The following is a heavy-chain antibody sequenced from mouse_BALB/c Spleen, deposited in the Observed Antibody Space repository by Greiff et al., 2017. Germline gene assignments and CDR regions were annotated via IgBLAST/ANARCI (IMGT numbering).Heavy chain of an antibody. Sequence: EVKLVESGGDLVKPGGSLKLSCAASGFTFSSYGMSWVRQTPDKRLEWVATISSGGSYTYYPDSVKGRFTTSRDNAKNTLYLQMSSLKSEDTAMYYCARQGSAMDYWGQGTSVTVSS. CDR2: ISSGGSYT. CDR1: GFTFSSYG. CDR3: ARQGSAMDY. V-gene: IGHV5-6*01. J-gene: IGHJ4*01.